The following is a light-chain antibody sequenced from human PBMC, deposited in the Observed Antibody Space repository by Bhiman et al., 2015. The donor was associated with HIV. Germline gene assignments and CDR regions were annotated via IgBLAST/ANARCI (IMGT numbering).Light chain of an antibody. CDR1: SSDVGGYNY. CDR3: CSYVGSSTYVV. CDR2: DVA. V-gene: IGLV2-23*02. J-gene: IGLJ2*01. Sequence: QSALTQPPSASGSPGQSVTISCTGTSSDVGGYNYVSWYQQHPGKAPKLIIYDVAKRPSGVSNRFSGSKSGNTASLTISGLQAVDEGDYYCCSYVGSSTYVVFGGGTKLSVL.